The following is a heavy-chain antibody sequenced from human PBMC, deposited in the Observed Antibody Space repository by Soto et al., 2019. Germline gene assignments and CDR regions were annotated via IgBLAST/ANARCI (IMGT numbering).Heavy chain of an antibody. Sequence: QVQLQQWGAGLLKPSETLSLSCAVYGGSFSGYYWSWIRQPPGKGLEWIGQIDYSGSTNCNPSLKSRVTISLDTSRHQFSLKLTSVTAADTAVYCCARVGGIEGASDYWGQGTLVTVSS. V-gene: IGHV4-34*01. CDR1: GGSFSGYY. CDR2: IDYSGST. CDR3: ARVGGIEGASDY. J-gene: IGHJ4*02. D-gene: IGHD1-26*01.